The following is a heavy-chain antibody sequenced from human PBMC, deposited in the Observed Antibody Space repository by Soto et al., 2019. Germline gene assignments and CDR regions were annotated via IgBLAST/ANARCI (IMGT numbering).Heavy chain of an antibody. CDR2: ISSSGSTI. CDR1: GFTFSSYE. Sequence: GGSLRLSCAASGFTFSSYEMNWVRQAPGKGLEWVSYISSSGSTIYYADSVKGRFTISRDNAKNSLYLQMNSLRAEDTAVYYCARDAVLTMGGGMDVWRQGTTVTVSS. CDR3: ARDAVLTMGGGMDV. J-gene: IGHJ6*02. V-gene: IGHV3-48*03. D-gene: IGHD3-10*01.